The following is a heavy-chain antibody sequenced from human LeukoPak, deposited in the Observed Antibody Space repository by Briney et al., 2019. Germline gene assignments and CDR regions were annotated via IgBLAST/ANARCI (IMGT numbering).Heavy chain of an antibody. CDR1: GGSISSYY. J-gene: IGHJ6*02. CDR3: ARDSTGDLDWGYYYGMDV. Sequence: PSETLSLTCTVSGGSISSYYWSWIRQPPGKGLEWIGYIYYSGSTNYNPSLKSRVTISVDTSKNQFSLKLSSVTAADTAVYYCARDSTGDLDWGYYYGMDVWGQGTTVTVSS. V-gene: IGHV4-59*01. D-gene: IGHD7-27*01. CDR2: IYYSGST.